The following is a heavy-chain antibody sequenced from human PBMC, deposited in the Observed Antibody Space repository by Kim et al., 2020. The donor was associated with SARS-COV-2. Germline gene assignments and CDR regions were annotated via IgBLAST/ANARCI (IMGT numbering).Heavy chain of an antibody. CDR3: VKDLRHGMAY. J-gene: IGHJ4*02. V-gene: IGHV3-64D*09. D-gene: IGHD1-20*01. Sequence: GGSLRLSCSASGFTFSSYGMHWVRQAPGKGPEYVSVISNNGNRTYYADSVKGRFTISRDNSKNTLYLQMSSLRAEDTAVYFCVKDLRHGMAYWGQGTLVTVSS. CDR2: ISNNGNRT. CDR1: GFTFSSYG.